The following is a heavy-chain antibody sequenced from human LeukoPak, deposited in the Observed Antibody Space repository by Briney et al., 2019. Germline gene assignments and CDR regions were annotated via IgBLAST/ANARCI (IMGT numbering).Heavy chain of an antibody. CDR3: ARDLYGSGMDD. CDR2: IYSDGRT. D-gene: IGHD3-10*01. V-gene: IGHV3-53*01. Sequence: GGPLRLSCAVSGFTVSTNYMSWVRQAPGKGLEWVSIIYSDGRTHYTESVKGRFRISRDNSKNTLYLQMNSLRAEDTAMYFCARDLYGSGMDDWGQGTLVSVSS. CDR1: GFTVSTNY. J-gene: IGHJ4*02.